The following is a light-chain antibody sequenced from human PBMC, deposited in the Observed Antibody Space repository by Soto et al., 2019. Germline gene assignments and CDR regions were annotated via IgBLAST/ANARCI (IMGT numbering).Light chain of an antibody. CDR1: QSVSSN. V-gene: IGKV3-15*01. Sequence: EIVMTQSPATLSVSPGERATLSCGASQSVSSNLAWYQQKAGQAPRLLMYGASTRATGIPARFSGSGSGTEFTLTISSLQSEDFAVYYCQQYNNWPLTFGGGTKVDIK. CDR2: GAS. J-gene: IGKJ4*01. CDR3: QQYNNWPLT.